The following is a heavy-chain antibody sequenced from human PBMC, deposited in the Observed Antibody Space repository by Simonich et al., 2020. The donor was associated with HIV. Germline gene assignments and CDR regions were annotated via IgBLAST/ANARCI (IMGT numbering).Heavy chain of an antibody. Sequence: QVQLQQWGAGLLKPSETLSLTCAVYGGSFSGYYLSWILQPPGKGLEWFGEINHNGRPNYNPSLKSRVTISVDTSKNQFSLKLSSVTAADTAVYYCARGFYQRLYYFDYWGQGTLVTVSS. V-gene: IGHV4-34*01. D-gene: IGHD2-2*01. CDR1: GGSFSGYY. J-gene: IGHJ4*02. CDR3: ARGFYQRLYYFDY. CDR2: INHNGRP.